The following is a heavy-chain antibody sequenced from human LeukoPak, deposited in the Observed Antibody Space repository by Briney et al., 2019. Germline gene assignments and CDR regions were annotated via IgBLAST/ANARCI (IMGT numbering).Heavy chain of an antibody. Sequence: SETLSLTCTVSGVSISSSTYSWGWIRQPPGKGLEWIGHIYYSGSTYYNPSLKSRVTISVDTSKNQFSLRLSSVTAADTTVYYCARGGIFDAFDVWGQGTMVTVSS. CDR2: IYYSGST. J-gene: IGHJ3*01. D-gene: IGHD2-15*01. V-gene: IGHV4-39*01. CDR3: ARGGIFDAFDV. CDR1: GVSISSSTYS.